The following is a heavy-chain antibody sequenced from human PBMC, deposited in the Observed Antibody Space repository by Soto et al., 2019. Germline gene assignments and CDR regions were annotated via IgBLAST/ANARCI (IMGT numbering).Heavy chain of an antibody. J-gene: IGHJ5*02. CDR2: IYWDDDK. CDR3: AHRRIQSHWFDP. Sequence: QITLKESGPTLVKPTQTLTLTCTFSGFSLSTSGVGVGWIRQPPGKALEWLALIYWDDDKRYSPSLKSRLTIXQXSPKNQVVLTMTNMDPVDTATYYCAHRRIQSHWFDPWGQGTLVTVSS. V-gene: IGHV2-5*02. D-gene: IGHD5-18*01. CDR1: GFSLSTSGVG.